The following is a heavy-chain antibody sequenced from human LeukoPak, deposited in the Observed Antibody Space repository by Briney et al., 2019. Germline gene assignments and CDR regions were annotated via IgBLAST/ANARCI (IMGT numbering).Heavy chain of an antibody. J-gene: IGHJ4*02. CDR3: ARDYYGSGSYFDY. CDR1: GCSISSGGYY. CDR2: IYYSGST. Sequence: SQTLSLTCTVSGCSISSGGYYWSWIRQHPGKGLEWIGYIYYSGSTYYNPSLKSRVTISVDTSKNQFSLKLSSVTAADTAVYYCARDYYGSGSYFDYWGQGTLVTVSS. V-gene: IGHV4-31*03. D-gene: IGHD3-10*01.